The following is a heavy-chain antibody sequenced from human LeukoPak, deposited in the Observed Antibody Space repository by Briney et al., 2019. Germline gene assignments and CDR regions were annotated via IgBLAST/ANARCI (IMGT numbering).Heavy chain of an antibody. Sequence: GASVKVSCKASGYTFSRYGISWVRQAPGQGLEWMGWISGYNGYTKYAQNFQGRLTLTRDTSASTVSVELSSLRSEDTAVYYCARSGHIRLWDLPTPFDFWGQGTLVTVSS. J-gene: IGHJ4*02. CDR2: ISGYNGYT. CDR1: GYTFSRYG. V-gene: IGHV1-18*01. D-gene: IGHD1-26*01. CDR3: ARSGHIRLWDLPTPFDF.